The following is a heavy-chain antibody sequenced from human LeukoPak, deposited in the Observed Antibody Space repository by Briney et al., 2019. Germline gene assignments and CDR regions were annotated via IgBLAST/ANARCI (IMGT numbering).Heavy chain of an antibody. CDR1: GGSISSYY. CDR3: ARDNYGSGMAWFDP. CDR2: IYTSGST. Sequence: SETLSLTCTVSGGSISSYYWSWIRQPAGKGLEWIGRIYTSGSTNYNPSLKSRVTMSVDTSKNQFSLKLSSVTAADPAVYYCARDNYGSGMAWFDPWGQGTLVTVSS. J-gene: IGHJ5*02. D-gene: IGHD3-10*01. V-gene: IGHV4-4*07.